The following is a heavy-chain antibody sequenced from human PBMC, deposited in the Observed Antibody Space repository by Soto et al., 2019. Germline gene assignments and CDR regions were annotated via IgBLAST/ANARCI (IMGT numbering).Heavy chain of an antibody. CDR1: GFTFSSYA. Sequence: GGSLRLSCAASGFTFSSYAMIWVRQAPGKGLEWVSAISGSGGSTYYADSVKGRFTISRDNSKNTLYLQMNSLRAEDTAVYYCAKATSIMRQSDYYYGMDVWGQGTTVTVSS. CDR3: AKATSIMRQSDYYYGMDV. J-gene: IGHJ6*02. V-gene: IGHV3-23*01. D-gene: IGHD2-8*01. CDR2: ISGSGGST.